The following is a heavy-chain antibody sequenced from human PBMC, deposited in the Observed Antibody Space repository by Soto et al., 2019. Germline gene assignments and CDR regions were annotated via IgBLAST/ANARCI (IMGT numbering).Heavy chain of an antibody. J-gene: IGHJ6*02. Sequence: PGGSLRLSCAASGFTFDDYAMHWVRQAPGKGLEWVSGISWNSGSIGYADSVKGRFTISRDNAKNSLYLQMNSLRAEDTALYYCAKDRSRGSYYGYYGMDVWGQGTTVTVSS. CDR3: AKDRSRGSYYGYYGMDV. V-gene: IGHV3-9*01. CDR2: ISWNSGSI. CDR1: GFTFDDYA. D-gene: IGHD1-26*01.